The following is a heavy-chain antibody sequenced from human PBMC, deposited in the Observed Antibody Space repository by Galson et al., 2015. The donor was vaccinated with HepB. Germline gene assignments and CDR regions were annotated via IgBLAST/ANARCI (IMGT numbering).Heavy chain of an antibody. CDR2: IIPILGIA. Sequence: SVKVSCKASGGTFSSYAISWVRQAPGQGLEWMGRIIPILGIANYAQKFQGRVTITADKSTSTAYMELSSLRSEDTAVYYCAREGGYDAPFDYWGQGTLVTVSS. D-gene: IGHD5-12*01. CDR1: GGTFSSYA. CDR3: AREGGYDAPFDY. J-gene: IGHJ4*02. V-gene: IGHV1-69*04.